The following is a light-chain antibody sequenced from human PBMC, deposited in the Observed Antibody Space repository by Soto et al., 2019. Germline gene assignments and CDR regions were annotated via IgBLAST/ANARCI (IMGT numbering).Light chain of an antibody. V-gene: IGLV2-14*01. J-gene: IGLJ1*01. CDR2: QVT. CDR1: GSDIATFNY. CDR3: NSYSSTSFYV. Sequence: QSVLAQPASMSGSPGQSITISCTGSGSDIATFNYVSWYQQYPGKAPKLLIYQVTSRASGVSHRFSGSKSGNTAAPTISGLQPEDEAEYYCNSYSSTSFYVFGTGTKVTVL.